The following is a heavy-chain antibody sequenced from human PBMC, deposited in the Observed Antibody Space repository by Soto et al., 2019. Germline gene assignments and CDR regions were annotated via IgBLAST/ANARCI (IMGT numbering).Heavy chain of an antibody. CDR3: ARVNIVVVPAAQERWFDP. CDR2: INHSGST. D-gene: IGHD2-2*01. Sequence: AETLSLTCAVYGGSFSGYYWSWIRQPPGKGLEWIGEINHSGSTNYNPSLKSRVTISVDTSKNQFSLKLSSVTAADTAVYYCARVNIVVVPAAQERWFDPWGQGTLVTVSS. CDR1: GGSFSGYY. J-gene: IGHJ5*02. V-gene: IGHV4-34*01.